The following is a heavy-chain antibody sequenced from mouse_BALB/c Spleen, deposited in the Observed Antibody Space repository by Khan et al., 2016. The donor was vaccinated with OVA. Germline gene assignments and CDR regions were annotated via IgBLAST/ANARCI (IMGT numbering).Heavy chain of an antibody. V-gene: IGHV1S137*01. CDR2: ISTSYGDA. Sequence: QVRLQQSGAELVRPGVSVKISCKGSGYTFTDFTMHWVKQSHALSLEWIGVISTSYGDATYNQKFKDKATMTVDKSSSTAYMELARLTSEDSAIFYCAGGGGGDRFAYWGQGTLVTVSA. J-gene: IGHJ3*01. CDR3: AGGGGGDRFAY. CDR1: GYTFTDFT.